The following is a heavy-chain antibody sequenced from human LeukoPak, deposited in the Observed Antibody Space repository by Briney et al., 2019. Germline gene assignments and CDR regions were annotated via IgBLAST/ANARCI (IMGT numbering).Heavy chain of an antibody. J-gene: IGHJ4*02. CDR2: ISGSGGST. CDR1: GFTFSSYA. CDR3: ASFGYCSSTSCYRSRAFDY. V-gene: IGHV3-23*01. D-gene: IGHD2-2*02. Sequence: PGGSLRLSCAASGFTFSSYAMSWVRQAPGKGLEWVSAISGSGGSTYYADSVKGRFTISRDNSKNTLYLQMNSLRAEDTAVYYCASFGYCSSTSCYRSRAFDYWGQGTLVTVSS.